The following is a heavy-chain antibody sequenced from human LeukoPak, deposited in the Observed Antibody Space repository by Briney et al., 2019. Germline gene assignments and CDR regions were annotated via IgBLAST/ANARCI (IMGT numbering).Heavy chain of an antibody. Sequence: ASVKVSCKASGGTFSSYAISWVRQAPGQGLEWMGRIIPILGIANYAQKFQGRVTITADKSTSTAYMELSSLRSEDTAVYYCAGGQPPNCSSTSCYKAHYYYGMDVWGQGTTVTVSS. D-gene: IGHD2-2*02. J-gene: IGHJ6*02. CDR3: AGGQPPNCSSTSCYKAHYYYGMDV. CDR1: GGTFSSYA. V-gene: IGHV1-69*04. CDR2: IIPILGIA.